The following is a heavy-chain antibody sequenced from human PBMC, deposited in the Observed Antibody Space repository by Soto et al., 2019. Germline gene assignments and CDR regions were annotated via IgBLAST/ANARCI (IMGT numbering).Heavy chain of an antibody. CDR2: ISLYNGNT. CDR1: GYTFTNYG. CDR3: VRVAMLRGVLMTATGIDN. Sequence: ASVKVSCKASGYTFTNYGISWVRQAAGQGLEWVGWISLYNGNTKYAQKLLGRVTMTTDTSTNTAYMELRSLSSDDTAVYYCVRVAMLRGVLMTATGIDNWGQGTLVTVSS. D-gene: IGHD3-10*01. V-gene: IGHV1-18*01. J-gene: IGHJ4*02.